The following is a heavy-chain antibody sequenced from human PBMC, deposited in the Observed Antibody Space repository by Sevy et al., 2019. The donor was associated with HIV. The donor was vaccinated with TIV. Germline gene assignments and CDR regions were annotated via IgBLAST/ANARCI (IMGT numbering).Heavy chain of an antibody. J-gene: IGHJ4*02. V-gene: IGHV3-11*01. CDR2: ISTRGSTI. D-gene: IGHD4-17*01. CDR3: ARFVGDYFDF. Sequence: GGTLRLSCEASGFIFSDSYMSWIRQAPGKGLEWISYISTRGSTIYYADSEKGRFTISRDNANNSLSLHLNSLRAEDTAIYYCARFVGDYFDFWGRGTLVTVSS. CDR1: GFIFSDSY.